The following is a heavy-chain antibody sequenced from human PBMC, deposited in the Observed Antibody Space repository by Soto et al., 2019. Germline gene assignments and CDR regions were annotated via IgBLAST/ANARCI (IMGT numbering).Heavy chain of an antibody. CDR2: IIPNSGGT. J-gene: IGHJ4*02. CDR3: ARDNSGLWLDY. CDR1: GYTFTGYY. V-gene: IGHV1-2*04. D-gene: IGHD5-18*01. Sequence: GASVKVSCKASGYTFTGYYMHWLRQAPGQGLEWMGWIIPNSGGTNYAQKFQGWVTMTRDTSISTAYMELRRLKSDDTAVYYCARDNSGLWLDYWGQGTLVTVSS.